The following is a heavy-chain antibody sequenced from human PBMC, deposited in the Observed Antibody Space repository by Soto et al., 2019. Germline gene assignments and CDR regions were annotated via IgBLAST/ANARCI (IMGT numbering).Heavy chain of an antibody. V-gene: IGHV4-34*01. CDR1: GGSFSGYY. D-gene: IGHD2-2*02. J-gene: IGHJ5*02. CDR2: INHSGST. Sequence: SETLSLTCAVYGGSFSGYYWSWIRHPPGKGLEWIGEINHSGSTNYNPSLKSRVTISVDTSKNQFSLKLSSVTAADTAVYYCARGRLGIGYCSSTSCYKYNWFDPWGQGTLVT. CDR3: ARGRLGIGYCSSTSCYKYNWFDP.